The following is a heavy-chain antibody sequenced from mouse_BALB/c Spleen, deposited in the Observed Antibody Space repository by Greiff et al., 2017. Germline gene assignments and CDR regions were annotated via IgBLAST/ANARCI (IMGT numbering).Heavy chain of an antibody. CDR3: ARDARGITPLAY. CDR1: GFTFSDFY. CDR2: SRNKANDYTT. J-gene: IGHJ3*01. D-gene: IGHD2-4*01. V-gene: IGHV7-1*02. Sequence: EVMLVESGGGLVQPGGSLRLSCATSGFTFSDFYMEWVRQPPGKRLEWIAASRNKANDYTTEYSASVKGRFIVSRDTSQSILYLQMNALRAEDTAIDYCARDARGITPLAYWGQGTLVTVSA.